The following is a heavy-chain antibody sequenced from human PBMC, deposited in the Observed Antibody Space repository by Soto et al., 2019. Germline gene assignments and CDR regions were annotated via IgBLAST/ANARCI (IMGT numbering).Heavy chain of an antibody. D-gene: IGHD3-10*01. CDR2: IYYSGST. CDR1: GGPISSGDYY. J-gene: IGHJ6*02. V-gene: IGHV4-30-4*01. CDR3: PRVVFTMVRGVKYYYGMDV. Sequence: PSETLSLTCTVSGGPISSGDYYWSWIRQPPGKGLEWIGYIYYSGSTYYNPSLKSRVTISVDTSKNQFSLKLSSVTAADTAVYYCPRVVFTMVRGVKYYYGMDVWGQGTTVTVSS.